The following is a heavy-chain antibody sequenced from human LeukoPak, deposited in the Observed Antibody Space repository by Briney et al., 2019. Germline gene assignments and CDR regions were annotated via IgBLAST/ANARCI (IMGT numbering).Heavy chain of an antibody. J-gene: IGHJ3*02. CDR2: IYYSGST. D-gene: IGHD3-10*01. V-gene: IGHV4-59*08. CDR3: VRRVGNQLLWFGEFDDAFDI. CDR1: GGSISSYY. Sequence: SETLSLTCTVSGGSISSYYWSWIRQPPGKGLEWIGYIYYSGSTNYNPSLKSRVTISVDTSKNQFSLKLSSVTAANTAVYYCVRRVGNQLLWFGEFDDAFDIWGQGTMVTVSS.